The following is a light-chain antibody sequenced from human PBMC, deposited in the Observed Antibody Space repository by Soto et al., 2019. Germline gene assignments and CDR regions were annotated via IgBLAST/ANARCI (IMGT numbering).Light chain of an antibody. J-gene: IGLJ3*02. CDR3: QSYDSSLNGGV. CDR2: GNS. V-gene: IGLV1-40*01. CDR1: SSNIGAGYD. Sequence: QSVLTQPPSVSGAPGQRVTISCTGSSSNIGAGYDVHWYQQLPGTDPKLLIYGNSNRPSGVPDRFSGSKSGTSASLAITGLQAEDEADYYCQSYDSSLNGGVFGGGTKLTVL.